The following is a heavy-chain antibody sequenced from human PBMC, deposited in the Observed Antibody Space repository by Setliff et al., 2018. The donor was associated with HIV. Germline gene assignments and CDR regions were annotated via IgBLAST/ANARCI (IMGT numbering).Heavy chain of an antibody. V-gene: IGHV3-53*01. J-gene: IGHJ4*02. D-gene: IGHD6-13*01. CDR3: AREDSSWYGSLDY. Sequence: ETLSLTCTVFGYSMSGGYNWGWVRQAPGKGLEWVSLIQSSGITYYADSVKGRFTISRDNSKNTLYLQMNSLRAEDTAIYYCAREDSSWYGSLDYWGQGTPVTVSS. CDR1: GYSMSGGYN. CDR2: IQSSGIT.